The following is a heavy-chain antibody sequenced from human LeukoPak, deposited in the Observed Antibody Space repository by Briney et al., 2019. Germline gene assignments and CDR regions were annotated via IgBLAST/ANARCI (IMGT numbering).Heavy chain of an antibody. D-gene: IGHD3-22*01. CDR2: ISSSSSYI. CDR1: GFSFSSYT. V-gene: IGHV3-21*01. Sequence: PGGSLRLSCAASGFSFSSYTMNWVRQAPGKGLEWVSSISSSSSYIYYADSVKGRFTISRDNAKNSLYLQMNSLRAEDTTVYYCARDRSPFYDSSGDAFDIWGQGTMVTVSS. J-gene: IGHJ3*02. CDR3: ARDRSPFYDSSGDAFDI.